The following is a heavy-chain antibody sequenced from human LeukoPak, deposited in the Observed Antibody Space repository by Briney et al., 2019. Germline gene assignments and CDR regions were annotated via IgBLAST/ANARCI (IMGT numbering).Heavy chain of an antibody. J-gene: IGHJ6*03. D-gene: IGHD4-17*01. V-gene: IGHV4-59*01. CDR2: VYYIGST. Sequence: SETLSLTCTVSGGSMSGYYWSWIRQPPGKGLEWIGYVYYIGSTNYNPSLKSRVTISVDTSTNQFSLKLRSVTAADTAVYYCARVKTTMTSNYYYYYMDVWGKGTTVTVSS. CDR1: GGSMSGYY. CDR3: ARVKTTMTSNYYYYYMDV.